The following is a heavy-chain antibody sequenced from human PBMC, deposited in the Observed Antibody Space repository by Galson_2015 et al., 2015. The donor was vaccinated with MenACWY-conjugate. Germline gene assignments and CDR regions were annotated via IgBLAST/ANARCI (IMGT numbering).Heavy chain of an antibody. CDR1: GFSVTDNC. V-gene: IGHV3-53*01. CDR3: SRGYDWCSYFRA. CDR2: DDRVGAT. D-gene: IGHD2-8*01. J-gene: IGHJ5*02. Sequence: SLRLSCAVSGFSVTDNCLSWVRQAPGKGPEWIAMDDRVGATIYADTGGGRFTVSRDNFKYTVILQMNSLRAEDTAVYRCSRGYDWCSYFRAWGQGAQVTVSS.